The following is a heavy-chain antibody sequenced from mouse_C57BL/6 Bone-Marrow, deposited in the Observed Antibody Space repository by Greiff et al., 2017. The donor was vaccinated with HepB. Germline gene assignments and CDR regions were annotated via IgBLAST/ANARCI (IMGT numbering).Heavy chain of an antibody. Sequence: EVQLQQSGAELVRPGASVKLSCTASGFNIKDDYMHWVKQRPEQGLEWIGWIDPENGDTEYASKFQGKATITADTSSNTAYLQLSSLTSADTAVYYCTSFITTAWFAYWGQGTLVTVSA. J-gene: IGHJ3*01. CDR2: IDPENGDT. D-gene: IGHD1-1*01. CDR1: GFNIKDDY. V-gene: IGHV14-4*01. CDR3: TSFITTAWFAY.